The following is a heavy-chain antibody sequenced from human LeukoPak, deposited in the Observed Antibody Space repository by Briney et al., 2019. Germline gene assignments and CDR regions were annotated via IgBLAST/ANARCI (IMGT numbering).Heavy chain of an antibody. CDR1: GGSFSGYC. CDR2: INHSGST. Sequence: SETLSLTCAVYGGSFSGYCWSWIRQPPGRGLEWIGEINHSGSTNYNPSLKSRVTISVDTSKNQLSLKLRSFTPASRAVYYCARGVYNWHYVRAFLDYWGQGTLVTVSS. V-gene: IGHV4-34*01. CDR3: ARGVYNWHYVRAFLDY. J-gene: IGHJ4*02. D-gene: IGHD1-7*01.